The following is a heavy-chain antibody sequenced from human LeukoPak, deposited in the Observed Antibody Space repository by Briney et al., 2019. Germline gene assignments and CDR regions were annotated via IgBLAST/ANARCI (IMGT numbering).Heavy chain of an antibody. CDR3: ASPNYGDYDLDY. CDR1: GFTFSSYS. J-gene: IGHJ4*02. D-gene: IGHD4-17*01. CDR2: ISSSSSYI. Sequence: PGGSLRLSCAASGFTFSSYSMNWVRQAPGKGLEWVSSISSSSSYIYYADSVKGRFTISRDNAKNSLYLQMNSLRAEDTAVYYCASPNYGDYDLDYWGQGTLVTVSS. V-gene: IGHV3-21*01.